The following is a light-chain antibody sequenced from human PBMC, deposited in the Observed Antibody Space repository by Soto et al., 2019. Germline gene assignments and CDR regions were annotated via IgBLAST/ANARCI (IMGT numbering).Light chain of an antibody. Sequence: EIVMTQSPATLSVSPGERATLSCRASQSVSSNLAWYQQKPGQAPRLLIYGASTRATGIPARFSGSGSGTEFTLTISSLQSEYVSVYYCHQYKNCFPWPFSYGT. CDR3: HQYKNCFPWP. CDR2: GAS. J-gene: IGKJ1*01. V-gene: IGKV3-15*01. CDR1: QSVSSN.